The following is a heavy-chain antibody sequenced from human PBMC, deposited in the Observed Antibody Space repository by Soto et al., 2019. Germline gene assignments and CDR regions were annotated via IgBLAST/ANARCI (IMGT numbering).Heavy chain of an antibody. CDR2: TYYRSKWYN. J-gene: IGHJ6*02. CDR1: GDSVSSNSPA. V-gene: IGHV6-1*01. D-gene: IGHD6-13*01. Sequence: SQTLSLTCAISGDSVSSNSPAWNWIRQSPSRGLEWLGRTYYRSKWYNDYAVSVKSRITINPDTSKNQFSLQLNSVTPEDTAVYYCARAVGQQLDRGTYYYSYYCMDVCGQGITVTVSS. CDR3: ARAVGQQLDRGTYYYSYYCMDV.